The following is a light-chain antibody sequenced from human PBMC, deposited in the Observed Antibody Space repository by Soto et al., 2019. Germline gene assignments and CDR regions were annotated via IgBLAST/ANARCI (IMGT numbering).Light chain of an antibody. CDR2: GAS. CDR3: QQYGSSPVT. CDR1: QSIPNNY. J-gene: IGKJ3*01. V-gene: IGKV3-20*01. Sequence: EIVLTQSPGTLSVSPGQRVTLSCKASQSIPNNYLVWYQQKPGQGPRLLISGASRRATGIPDRFSGSGSGTYFSLTISRLESEDLGMYYGQQYGSSPVTFGPGTRVDI.